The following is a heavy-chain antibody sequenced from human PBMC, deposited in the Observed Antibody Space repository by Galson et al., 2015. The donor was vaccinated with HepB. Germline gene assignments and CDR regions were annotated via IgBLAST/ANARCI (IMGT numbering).Heavy chain of an antibody. CDR2: ISAYNGNT. CDR1: GYTFTSYG. V-gene: IGHV1-18*01. CDR3: ARDQRPNWGFTMIVVASGY. D-gene: IGHD3-22*01. Sequence: SVKVSCKASGYTFTSYGISWVRQAPGQGLEWMGWISAYNGNTNYAQKLQGRVTMTTDTSTSTAYMELRSLRSDDTAVYYCARDQRPNWGFTMIVVASGYWGQGTLVTVSS. J-gene: IGHJ4*02.